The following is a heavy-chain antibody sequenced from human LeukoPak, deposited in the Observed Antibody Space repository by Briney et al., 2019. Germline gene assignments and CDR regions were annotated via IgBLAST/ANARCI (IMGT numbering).Heavy chain of an antibody. Sequence: PGGSLRLSCAASGFTFDDYTMHWVRQAPGKGLEWVSLISWDGGSTYYADSVKGRFTISRDNAKNSLYLQMNSLRAEDTAVYYCARDVVGATYGGGGFDYWGQGTLVTVSS. CDR1: GFTFDDYT. CDR3: ARDVVGATYGGGGFDY. V-gene: IGHV3-43*01. J-gene: IGHJ4*02. D-gene: IGHD1-26*01. CDR2: ISWDGGST.